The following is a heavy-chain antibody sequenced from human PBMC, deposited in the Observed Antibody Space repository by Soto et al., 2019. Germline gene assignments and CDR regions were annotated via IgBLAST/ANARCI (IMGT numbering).Heavy chain of an antibody. D-gene: IGHD3-3*01. Sequence: PGGSLRLSCAASGFTFSSYAMSWVRQAPGKGLEWVSGISGSGGRTYYADSVKGRFTISRDNSKHTLYLQMNSLRAEDTAVHYCAKADDFWSGYHIYYYYGMDVWGQGTTVTVSS. CDR1: GFTFSSYA. CDR2: ISGSGGRT. J-gene: IGHJ6*02. CDR3: AKADDFWSGYHIYYYYGMDV. V-gene: IGHV3-23*01.